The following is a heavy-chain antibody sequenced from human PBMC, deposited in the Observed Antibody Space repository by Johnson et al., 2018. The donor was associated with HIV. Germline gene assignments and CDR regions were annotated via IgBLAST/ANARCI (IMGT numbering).Heavy chain of an antibody. CDR2: IRSKANSYAT. D-gene: IGHD3-16*02. CDR3: TRHDGLRLGELSSDAFDI. Sequence: EVQLMESGGGLVQPGGSLKLSCAASGFTFSGSAMHWVRQASGKGLEWVGRIRSKANSYATAYAASVKGRFTISRDDSKNTAYLQMNSLKTEDTAVYYCTRHDGLRLGELSSDAFDIWGQGTMVTVSS. CDR1: GFTFSGSA. V-gene: IGHV3-73*01. J-gene: IGHJ3*02.